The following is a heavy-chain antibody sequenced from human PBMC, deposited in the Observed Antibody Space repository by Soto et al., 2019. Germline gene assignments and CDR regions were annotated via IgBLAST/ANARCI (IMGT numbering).Heavy chain of an antibody. CDR1: GFTFSSYS. J-gene: IGHJ5*02. CDR2: ISSSSSYI. CDR3: EREEAAGTFRFDP. D-gene: IGHD6-13*01. Sequence: XVSLRLSCAASGFTFSSYSMNWVRQAPGKGLEWVSSISSSSSYIYYADSVKGRFTISRDNAKNSLYLQMNSLRAEDTAVYYCEREEAAGTFRFDPWGQGTLVTVSS. V-gene: IGHV3-21*01.